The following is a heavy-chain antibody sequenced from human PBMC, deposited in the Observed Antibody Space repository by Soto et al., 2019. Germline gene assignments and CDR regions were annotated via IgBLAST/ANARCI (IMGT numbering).Heavy chain of an antibody. Sequence: GGSLRLSCAASGFTFSSYEMNWVRQAPGKGLEWVSYISSSGSTIDYADSVKGRFTISRDNAKNSLYLQMNSLRAEDTAVYYCARYSGYDYAFDIWGQGTMVTVSS. CDR2: ISSSGSTI. CDR1: GFTFSSYE. D-gene: IGHD5-12*01. J-gene: IGHJ3*02. CDR3: ARYSGYDYAFDI. V-gene: IGHV3-48*03.